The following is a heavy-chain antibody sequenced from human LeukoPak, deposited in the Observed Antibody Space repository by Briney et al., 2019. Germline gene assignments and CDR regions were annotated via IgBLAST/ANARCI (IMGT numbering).Heavy chain of an antibody. Sequence: GGSLRLSCAASGFTVSRNYMSWVRQAPGKGLERVANIKQDGSAKPYVDSVKGRFTISRDNAKNSLFLQMNSLRAEDTAVYYCARDNGWSADFWGQGTLVTVSS. CDR3: ARDNGWSADF. CDR1: GFTVSRNY. V-gene: IGHV3-7*03. D-gene: IGHD2-15*01. J-gene: IGHJ4*02. CDR2: IKQDGSAK.